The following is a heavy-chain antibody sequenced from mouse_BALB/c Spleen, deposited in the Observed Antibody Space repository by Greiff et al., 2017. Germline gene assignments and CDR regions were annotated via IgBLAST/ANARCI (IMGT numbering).Heavy chain of an antibody. CDR3: ARDASSYGFAY. D-gene: IGHD1-1*01. CDR2: ISNKANDYTT. CDR1: GFTFSDFY. V-gene: IGHV7-1*02. Sequence: EVMLVESGGGLVQPGGSLRLSCATSGFTFSDFYMEWVRQPPGKRLEWIAAISNKANDYTTEYKATVKGRFIVSRDTSQSILYLQMNALRAEDTAIYYCARDASSYGFAYWGQGTLVTVSA. J-gene: IGHJ3*01.